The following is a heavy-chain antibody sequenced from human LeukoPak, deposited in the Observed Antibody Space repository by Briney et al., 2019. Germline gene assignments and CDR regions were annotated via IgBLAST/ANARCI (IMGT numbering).Heavy chain of an antibody. V-gene: IGHV1-69*13. CDR1: GGTFSSYA. Sequence: GAPVKVSCKASGGTFSSYAVSWVRQAPGQGLEWMGGIIPIFGTANYAQKFQGRVTITADESTSTAYMELSSLRSEDTAVYYCARGVDDSSGPNLFAWDYWGQGTLVTVSS. CDR3: ARGVDDSSGPNLFAWDY. D-gene: IGHD3-22*01. J-gene: IGHJ4*02. CDR2: IIPIFGTA.